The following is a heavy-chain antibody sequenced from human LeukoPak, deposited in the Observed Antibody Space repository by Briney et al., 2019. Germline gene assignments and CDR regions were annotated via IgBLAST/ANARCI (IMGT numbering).Heavy chain of an antibody. CDR2: INHSGST. D-gene: IGHD4-23*01. V-gene: IGHV4-34*01. CDR3: ARQGVRGNRPGGFDP. CDR1: GGSFSGYY. Sequence: PSETLSLTCAVYGGSFSGYYWSWIRQPPGKGLEWIGEINHSGSTNYNPSLKSRVTISVDTSKNQFSLKLSSVTAADTAVYYCARQGVRGNRPGGFDPWGQGTLVTVSS. J-gene: IGHJ5*02.